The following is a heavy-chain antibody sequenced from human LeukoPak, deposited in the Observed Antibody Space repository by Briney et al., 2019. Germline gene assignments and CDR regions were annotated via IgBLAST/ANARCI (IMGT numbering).Heavy chain of an antibody. V-gene: IGHV1-2*04. CDR1: GYTFTGYY. CDR2: INPNSGGT. D-gene: IGHD6-13*01. Sequence: ASVKVSCKASGYTFTGYYMRWVRQAPGQGLEWMGWINPNSGGTNYAQKFQGWVTMTRDTSISTAYMELSRLRSDDTAVYYCARDQGTYSSSWYYFDYWGQGTLVTVSS. CDR3: ARDQGTYSSSWYYFDY. J-gene: IGHJ4*02.